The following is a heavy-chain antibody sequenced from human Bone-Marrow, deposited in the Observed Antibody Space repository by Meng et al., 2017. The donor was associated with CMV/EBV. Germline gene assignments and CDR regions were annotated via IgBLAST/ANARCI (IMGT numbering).Heavy chain of an antibody. CDR2: ISYDGSNK. CDR3: ARDEGTYYDFWSGYSPTYYYYGMDV. D-gene: IGHD3-3*01. V-gene: IGHV3-30-3*01. Sequence: GGSLRLSCAASGFTFSSYAMHWVRQAPGKGLEWVAVISYDGSNKYYADSVKGRFTISRDNSKNTLYLQMNSLRAEDTAVYYCARDEGTYYDFWSGYSPTYYYYGMDVWGQGTTVTVSS. CDR1: GFTFSSYA. J-gene: IGHJ6*02.